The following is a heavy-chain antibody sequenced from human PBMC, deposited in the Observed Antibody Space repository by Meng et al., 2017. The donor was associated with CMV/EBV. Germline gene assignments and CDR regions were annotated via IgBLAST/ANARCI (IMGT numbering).Heavy chain of an antibody. CDR2: ISSDGSNK. V-gene: IGHV3-30-3*01. Sequence: GGSLRLSCAASGFPFSPYTIHWVRQAPGKGLEWVALISSDGSNKDYADSVKGRFTISRDNSKNTLSLQMNSLGTEDTAVYYCARGGGFCSVAGCYGIDYWGQGTVVTVSS. CDR3: ARGGGFCSVAGCYGIDY. J-gene: IGHJ4*02. CDR1: GFPFSPYT. D-gene: IGHD2-2*01.